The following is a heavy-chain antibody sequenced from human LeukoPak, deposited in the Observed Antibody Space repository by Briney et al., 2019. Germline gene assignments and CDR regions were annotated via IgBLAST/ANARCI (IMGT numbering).Heavy chain of an antibody. D-gene: IGHD1-1*01. J-gene: IGHJ6*03. CDR1: GYTFTSYG. CDR2: ISAYNGNT. V-gene: IGHV1-18*01. CDR3: ARGAVNRYNWNDGNYYYYYMDV. Sequence: GASVKVSCKASGYTFTSYGISWVRQAPGQGLEWMGWISAYNGNTNYAQKLQGRVTMTTDTSTSTAYMELRSLRYDDTAVYFCARGAVNRYNWNDGNYYYYYMDVWGKGTTVTISS.